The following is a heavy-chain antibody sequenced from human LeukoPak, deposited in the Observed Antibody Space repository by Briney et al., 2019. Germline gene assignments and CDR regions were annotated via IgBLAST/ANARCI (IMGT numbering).Heavy chain of an antibody. J-gene: IGHJ4*02. D-gene: IGHD3-10*01. CDR1: GGSISSYY. CDR3: ASRARYYGSGSYIDY. V-gene: IGHV4-59*08. CDR2: IYDSGST. Sequence: SETLSLTCTVSGGSISSYYWSWIRQPPGKGLEWIGYIYDSGSTNYNPSLKSRVTRSVDTSKNQFTLKLSSVTAADTAVYYCASRARYYGSGSYIDYWGQGTLVTVSS.